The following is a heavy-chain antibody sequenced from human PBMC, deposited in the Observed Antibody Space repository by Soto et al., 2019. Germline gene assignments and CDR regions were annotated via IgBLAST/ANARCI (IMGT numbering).Heavy chain of an antibody. J-gene: IGHJ4*02. CDR1: GGSISTSSHY. CDR2: ISDSATS. V-gene: IGHV4-39*01. Sequence: QLQLQESGPGLVKPSETLSLTCTVSGGSISTSSHYWGWIRQSPGKGLEWIGTISDSATSYYNPSLKSRVTISVDTSKNQFSLKLTSVTAADTAVYYCARLGLNHMSRPDYWGQGILVTVSS. CDR3: ARLGLNHMSRPDY. D-gene: IGHD2-21*01.